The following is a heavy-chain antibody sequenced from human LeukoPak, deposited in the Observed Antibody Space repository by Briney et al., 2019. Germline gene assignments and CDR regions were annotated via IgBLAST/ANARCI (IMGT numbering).Heavy chain of an antibody. V-gene: IGHV4-61*02. CDR2: IYTSGTT. CDR1: GASISRGDDY. D-gene: IGHD1-26*01. CDR3: ARVGATTGGHFDY. J-gene: IGHJ4*02. Sequence: SETLSLTCTVSGASISRGDDYWTWIRQPAGEGLEWIGRIYTSGTTNYNPSLKSRVTISVDTSKNQFSLKLSSVTAADTAVYYCARVGATTGGHFDYWGQGTLVTVSS.